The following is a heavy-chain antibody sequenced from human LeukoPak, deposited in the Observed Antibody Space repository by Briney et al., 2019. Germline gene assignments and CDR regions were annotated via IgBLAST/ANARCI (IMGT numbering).Heavy chain of an antibody. V-gene: IGHV1-69*05. CDR2: IIPLFGTA. CDR3: ARGSAARLRKYYYYMDV. J-gene: IGHJ6*03. D-gene: IGHD6-6*01. Sequence: ASVKVACKASGVTFRSYPISWVRQAPGQGLEWMGGIIPLFGTANYAQKFQGRVTITTDESTSTAYMELSSLRSEDTAVYYCARGSAARLRKYYYYMDVWGKGTTVTVSS. CDR1: GVTFRSYP.